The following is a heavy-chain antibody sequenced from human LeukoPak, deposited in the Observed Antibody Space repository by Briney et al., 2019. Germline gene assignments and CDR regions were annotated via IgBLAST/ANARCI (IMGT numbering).Heavy chain of an antibody. CDR2: ISGSGGST. Sequence: GETLRLSCAASGFTFSNSGMSWVRQAPGKGLEWVSAISGSGGSTYYADSVKGRFTISRDNSNNTLYLQMNSLRAEDTAVYYCARLREIPVFGVVTKSTSYFDYWGQETLVTVSS. D-gene: IGHD3-3*01. CDR1: GFTFSNSG. V-gene: IGHV3-23*01. CDR3: ARLREIPVFGVVTKSTSYFDY. J-gene: IGHJ4*02.